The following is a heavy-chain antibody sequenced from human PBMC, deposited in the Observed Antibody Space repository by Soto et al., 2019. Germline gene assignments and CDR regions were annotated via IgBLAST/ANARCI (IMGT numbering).Heavy chain of an antibody. CDR3: ARATYDILTGYYRWTYWYFDL. J-gene: IGHJ2*01. CDR2: INHSGST. V-gene: IGHV4-34*01. Sequence: PSETLSLTCAVYGGSFSGYYWSWIRQPPGKGLEWIGEINHSGSTNYNPSLKSRVTISVDTSKNRFSLKLSSVTAADTAVYYCARATYDILTGYYRWTYWYFDLWGRGTLVTVSS. D-gene: IGHD3-9*01. CDR1: GGSFSGYY.